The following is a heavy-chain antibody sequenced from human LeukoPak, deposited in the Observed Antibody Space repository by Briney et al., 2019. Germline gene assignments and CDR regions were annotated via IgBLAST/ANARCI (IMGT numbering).Heavy chain of an antibody. Sequence: ASVKVSCKASGYSFTGYYMHWVRQAPGQGLEWMGWINPNSGDTKYAQKLQGRVTMTTDTSTSTAYMELRSLRSDDTAVYYCARGGLDWYFDLWGRGTLVTVSS. CDR1: GYSFTGYY. V-gene: IGHV1-2*02. J-gene: IGHJ2*01. D-gene: IGHD3/OR15-3a*01. CDR3: ARGGLDWYFDL. CDR2: INPNSGDT.